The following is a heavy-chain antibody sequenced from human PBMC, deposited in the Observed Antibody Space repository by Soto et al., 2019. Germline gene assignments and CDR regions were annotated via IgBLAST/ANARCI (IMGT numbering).Heavy chain of an antibody. Sequence: GGSLRLSCAASGFTFSSYGMHWVRQAPGKGLEWVAVIWYDGSNKYYADSVKGRFTISRDNSKSTLYLQMNSLRAEDTAVYYCARPKGEGYSGYENGLFDDWGQGTLVTVSS. V-gene: IGHV3-33*01. J-gene: IGHJ4*02. CDR1: GFTFSSYG. D-gene: IGHD5-12*01. CDR3: ARPKGEGYSGYENGLFDD. CDR2: IWYDGSNK.